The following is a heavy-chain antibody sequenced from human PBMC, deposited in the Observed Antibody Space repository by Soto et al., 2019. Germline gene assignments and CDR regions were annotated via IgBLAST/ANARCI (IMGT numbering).Heavy chain of an antibody. D-gene: IGHD2-15*01. CDR2: IGTAGDT. CDR1: GFTFSNYD. V-gene: IGHV3-13*01. Sequence: GGSLRLSCAASGFTFSNYDMHWVRQVTGKGLEWVSTIGTAGDTYYPGSVKGRFTISRENAKNSLYLQMNSLRDEDTAVYYCARVTLGRCSGGSCYARLNDAFDIWGQGTMVTVSS. CDR3: ARVTLGRCSGGSCYARLNDAFDI. J-gene: IGHJ3*02.